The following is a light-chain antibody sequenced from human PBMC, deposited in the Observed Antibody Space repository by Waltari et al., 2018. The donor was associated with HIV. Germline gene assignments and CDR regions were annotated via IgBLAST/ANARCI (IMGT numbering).Light chain of an antibody. V-gene: IGLV3-21*04. J-gene: IGLJ2*01. CDR2: YDA. Sequence: SYVLTQPPSVSVARGKTANISCIGDSIGSQSVSWDQQKPDRAPVLVIYYDADRPSEFLWRCSGSNSGNTAPLTISRVEAGDEAEYYCHVWDSVSDHVVFGGWSKLTVL. CDR1: SIGSQS. CDR3: HVWDSVSDHVV.